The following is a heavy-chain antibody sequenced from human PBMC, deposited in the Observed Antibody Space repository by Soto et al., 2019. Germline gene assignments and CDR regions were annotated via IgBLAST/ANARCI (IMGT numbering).Heavy chain of an antibody. Sequence: PSETLSLTCTVSGGSISSGGYYWSWIRQHPGKGLEWIGYIYYSGSTYYNPSLKSRVTISVDTSKNQFSLKLSSVTAADTAVYYFARVNIAYYDSSGYPQPDAFDIWGQGTMVTVSS. CDR3: ARVNIAYYDSSGYPQPDAFDI. CDR2: IYYSGST. V-gene: IGHV4-31*03. J-gene: IGHJ3*02. D-gene: IGHD3-22*01. CDR1: GGSISSGGYY.